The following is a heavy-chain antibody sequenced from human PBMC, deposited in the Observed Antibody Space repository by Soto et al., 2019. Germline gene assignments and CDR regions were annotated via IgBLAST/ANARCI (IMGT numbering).Heavy chain of an antibody. D-gene: IGHD1-26*01. V-gene: IGHV1-18*01. CDR3: ASDDFVGAANFDY. J-gene: IGHJ4*02. CDR2: ISAYNGNT. Sequence: QVQLVQSGAEVKKPGASVKVSCKASGYTFTSYGIIWVRQAPGQGLEWMGWISAYNGNTNYAQKLQGRVTMTTAASRGTGYMQRWSVRPDDTAVYDCASDDFVGAANFDYWGQGCLVTVSS. CDR1: GYTFTSYG.